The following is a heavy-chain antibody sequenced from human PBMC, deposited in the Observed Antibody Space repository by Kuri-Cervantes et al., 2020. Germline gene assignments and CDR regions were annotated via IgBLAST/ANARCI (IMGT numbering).Heavy chain of an antibody. D-gene: IGHD6-6*01. V-gene: IGHV1-18*01. J-gene: IGHJ5*02. Sequence: ASVKSCKASGYTFTSYGISWVRQASGQGLEWMGWISAYNGNTNYAQKLQGRVTMTTDTSTSTAYMELRSLTSDDTAMYYCARDIIAVRPGWFDPWGQGTLVTVSS. CDR1: GYTFTSYG. CDR2: ISAYNGNT. CDR3: ARDIIAVRPGWFDP.